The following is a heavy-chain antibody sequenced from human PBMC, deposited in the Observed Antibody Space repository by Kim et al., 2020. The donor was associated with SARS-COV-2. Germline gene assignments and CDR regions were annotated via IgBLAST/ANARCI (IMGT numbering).Heavy chain of an antibody. V-gene: IGHV3-23*01. CDR3: AKDPLYTSSWSAFDY. Sequence: GGSLRLSCVASGFTFSTYAMSWVRQAPGKGLEWVSSISGSGGSTYYADSEKGRFTISRDNSKNTLYLQMSSLRAEDTAVYYCAKDPLYTSSWSAFDYWGQGTLVTVSS. D-gene: IGHD6-13*01. J-gene: IGHJ4*02. CDR1: GFTFSTYA. CDR2: ISGSGGST.